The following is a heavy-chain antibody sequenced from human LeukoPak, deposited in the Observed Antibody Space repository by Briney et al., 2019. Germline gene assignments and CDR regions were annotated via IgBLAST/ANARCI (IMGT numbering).Heavy chain of an antibody. CDR3: ARVSAPGTSGWYFGY. CDR1: GFTFSSFE. Sequence: PGGSLRLSCAASGFTFSSFEMNWVRLAPGRGLEWVSYISTSSNRIDYADSVKGRFTMSRDNAKNLLYLQMNSLRDEDTAMYYCARVSAPGTSGWYFGYWGQGTLVTVSS. J-gene: IGHJ4*02. CDR2: ISTSSNRI. D-gene: IGHD6-19*01. V-gene: IGHV3-48*03.